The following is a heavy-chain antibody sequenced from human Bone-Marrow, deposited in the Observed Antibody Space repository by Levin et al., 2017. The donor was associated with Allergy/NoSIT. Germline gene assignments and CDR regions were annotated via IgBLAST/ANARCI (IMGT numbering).Heavy chain of an antibody. CDR3: ARSGSSSWFFDP. Sequence: LSLTCAASGFTFSSYWMSWVRQAPGKGLEWVANIKQDGSEKYYVDSVKGRFTISRDNAKNSLYLQMNSLRAEDTAVYYCARSGSSSWFFDPWGQGTLVTVSS. CDR2: IKQDGSEK. J-gene: IGHJ5*02. D-gene: IGHD6-13*01. V-gene: IGHV3-7*01. CDR1: GFTFSSYW.